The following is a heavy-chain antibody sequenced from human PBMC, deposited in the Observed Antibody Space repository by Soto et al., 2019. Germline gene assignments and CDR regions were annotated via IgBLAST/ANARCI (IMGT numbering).Heavy chain of an antibody. Sequence: SETLSLTCTVSGGSISSGGYYWSWIRQHPGKGLEWIGDIYYSGSTYYNPSLKSRVTISVDTSKNQFSLKLSSVTAADTAVYYCARAVLNWFDPWGQGTLVTASS. CDR2: IYYSGST. CDR3: ARAVLNWFDP. CDR1: GGSISSGGYY. J-gene: IGHJ5*02. V-gene: IGHV4-31*03.